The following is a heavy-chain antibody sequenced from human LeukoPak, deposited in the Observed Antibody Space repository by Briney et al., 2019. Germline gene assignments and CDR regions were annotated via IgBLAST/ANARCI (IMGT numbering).Heavy chain of an antibody. CDR1: GGSISSGDYY. V-gene: IGHV4-30-4*01. J-gene: IGHJ4*02. CDR2: IYYSGST. Sequence: SETLSLTCTVSGGSISSGDYYWSWIRQPPGKGLEWIGYIYYSGSTYYNPSLKSRVTISVDTSKNQFSLKLSSVTAADTAEYYCARLRNYFDSSGYYSHDYWGPGTLVTVSS. CDR3: ARLRNYFDSSGYYSHDY. D-gene: IGHD3-22*01.